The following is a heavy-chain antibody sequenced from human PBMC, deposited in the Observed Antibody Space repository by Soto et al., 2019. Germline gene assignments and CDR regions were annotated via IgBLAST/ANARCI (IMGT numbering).Heavy chain of an antibody. D-gene: IGHD3-3*01. Sequence: GGSLRLSCAASGFTFSSYGMHWVRHAPGKGLEWVAVISYDGSNKYYADSVKGRFTISRDNSKNTLYLQMNSLRAEDTAVYYCAKDLIRSAVVIIYYFDYWGQGTLVTVSS. CDR1: GFTFSSYG. CDR3: AKDLIRSAVVIIYYFDY. J-gene: IGHJ4*02. V-gene: IGHV3-30*18. CDR2: ISYDGSNK.